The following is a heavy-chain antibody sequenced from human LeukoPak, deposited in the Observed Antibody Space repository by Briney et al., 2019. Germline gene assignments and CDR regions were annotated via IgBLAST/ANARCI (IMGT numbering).Heavy chain of an antibody. Sequence: SETLSLTCTVSGGSISTNTYYWGWMRRPPGKGLEWIGTIYYSGSTYYTPSLKSRVTISIDTSKNQFSLKVNSMTATDTAVYYCASHSGRYRDAFEMWGQGTMVTVSS. V-gene: IGHV4-39*01. J-gene: IGHJ3*02. CDR1: GGSISTNTYY. D-gene: IGHD1-26*01. CDR3: ASHSGRYRDAFEM. CDR2: IYYSGST.